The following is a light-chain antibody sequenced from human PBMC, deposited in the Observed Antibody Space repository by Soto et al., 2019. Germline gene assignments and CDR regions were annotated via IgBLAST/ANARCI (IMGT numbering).Light chain of an antibody. V-gene: IGKV4-1*01. CDR2: WAY. CDR3: QQYYSTPYT. Sequence: DIVMTQSPDSLAVSLGERATINCKSSQCVLYSSKNENDLAWYQQKPGQPPKLLIYWAYTRESGVPGRFSGSGSGTDFTLTNSSLQAEDAAVYYCQQYYSTPYTFGQGTKLEIK. CDR1: QCVLYSSKNEND. J-gene: IGKJ2*01.